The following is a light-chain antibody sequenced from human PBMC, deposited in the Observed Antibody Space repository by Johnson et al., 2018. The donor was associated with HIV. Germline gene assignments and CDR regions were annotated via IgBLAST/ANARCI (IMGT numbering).Light chain of an antibody. CDR1: SSDMGNYA. CDR3: ETLERSLSGG. J-gene: IGLJ1*01. Sequence: QSVLTQPPSVSAAPGQKVTISCSGSSSDMGNYAVSWYQQLPGTAPKLLIYDNNKRPSGIPDRFSGSKSGTSATLGITGPQTGDEAYYYCETLERSLSGGFGTGTKVTRL. V-gene: IGLV1-51*01. CDR2: DNN.